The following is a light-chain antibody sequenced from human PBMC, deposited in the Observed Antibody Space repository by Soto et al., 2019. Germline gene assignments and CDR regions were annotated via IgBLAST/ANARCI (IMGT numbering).Light chain of an antibody. Sequence: DIQMTQSPSTLSASVGDRVIITCRASQYISSWLAWYQQKPGKAPKLLIYKASNLESGVPSRFSGSGSGTEFTLTISSLQPDDFATYYCQQYNSDSYTFGQGTKLEIK. CDR3: QQYNSDSYT. J-gene: IGKJ2*01. CDR2: KAS. V-gene: IGKV1-5*03. CDR1: QYISSW.